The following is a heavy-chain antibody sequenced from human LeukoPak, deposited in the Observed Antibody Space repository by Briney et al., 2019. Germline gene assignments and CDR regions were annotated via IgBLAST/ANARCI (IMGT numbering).Heavy chain of an antibody. CDR1: GFTFDDYG. D-gene: IGHD3-10*01. J-gene: IGHJ3*02. V-gene: IGHV3-23*01. CDR3: AKGLPLGTMVRPREAPDAFDI. Sequence: GGSLRLSCAASGFTFDDYGMSWVRQAPGKGLEWVSGISGSGGSTYYADSVKGRFTISRDNSKNTLYLQMNSLRAEDTAVYYCAKGLPLGTMVRPREAPDAFDIWGQGTMVTVSS. CDR2: ISGSGGST.